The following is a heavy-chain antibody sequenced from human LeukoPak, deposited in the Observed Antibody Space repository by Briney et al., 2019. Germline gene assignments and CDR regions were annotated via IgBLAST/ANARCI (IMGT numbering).Heavy chain of an antibody. CDR1: GFIFSIYG. CDR3: AREMGSGRHYAIDI. Sequence: GGSLRLSCAASGFIFSIYGMHWVRQAPGKGLEWVAVIWYDGSNRNYADSVKGRFTISRDNSKNTVYLQMNSLRGEDTAVYYCAREMGSGRHYAIDIWGQGTMVTVSS. D-gene: IGHD3-10*01. J-gene: IGHJ3*02. CDR2: IWYDGSNR. V-gene: IGHV3-33*01.